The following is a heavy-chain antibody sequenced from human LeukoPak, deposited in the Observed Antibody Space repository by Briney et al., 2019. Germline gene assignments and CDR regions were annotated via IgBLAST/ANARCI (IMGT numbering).Heavy chain of an antibody. J-gene: IGHJ4*02. Sequence: SETLSLTCAVYGGSFSGYYWSWIRQPPGKGLEWIGEINHSGSTNYNPSLKSRVTISVDTSKNQFSLKLSSVTAADTAVYYCARRKLLRFLTSIDYWGQGTLVTVSS. CDR1: GGSFSGYY. CDR2: INHSGST. CDR3: ARRKLLRFLTSIDY. D-gene: IGHD3-10*02. V-gene: IGHV4-34*01.